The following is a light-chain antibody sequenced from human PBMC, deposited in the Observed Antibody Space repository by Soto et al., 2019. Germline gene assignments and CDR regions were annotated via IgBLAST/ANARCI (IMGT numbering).Light chain of an antibody. CDR1: QSVSSSY. CDR3: QQYGSSPWT. Sequence: EIVLTQSPVTLSLSPGERATLSCRASQSVSSSYLAWYQQKPGQAPRPLIYGASSRAIGIPDRFSGSGSGTAFTLTISRLEPEDFAVYYCQQYGSSPWTFGQGTKVEIK. CDR2: GAS. V-gene: IGKV3-20*01. J-gene: IGKJ1*01.